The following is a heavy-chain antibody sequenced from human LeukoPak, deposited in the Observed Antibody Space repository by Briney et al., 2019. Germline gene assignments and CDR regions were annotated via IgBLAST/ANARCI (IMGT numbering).Heavy chain of an antibody. Sequence: GASVKVSCKASGYTFTSYYMHWVRQAPGQGLEWMGIINPSGGSTSYAQKFQGRVTMTRDTSISTAYMELSSLRSEDTAVYYCARVSERSKRWNYYYYMDVWGKGTTVTISS. D-gene: IGHD1-26*01. CDR3: ARVSERSKRWNYYYYMDV. CDR1: GYTFTSYY. V-gene: IGHV1-46*01. CDR2: INPSGGST. J-gene: IGHJ6*03.